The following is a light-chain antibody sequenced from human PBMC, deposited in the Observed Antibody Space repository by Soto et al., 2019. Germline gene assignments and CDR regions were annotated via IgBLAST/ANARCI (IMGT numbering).Light chain of an antibody. V-gene: IGKV3-20*01. Sequence: EIVLTLSPGTLSLSPGEGATLSCRASQSIYTKLAWYQTKSGQAPRLLIYDASTRAYGIPDRFSGSGSGTDFSLTISRLEPEDFAVYYCQQYAGSLYTFAQGTKVDIK. J-gene: IGKJ2*01. CDR2: DAS. CDR1: QSIYTK. CDR3: QQYAGSLYT.